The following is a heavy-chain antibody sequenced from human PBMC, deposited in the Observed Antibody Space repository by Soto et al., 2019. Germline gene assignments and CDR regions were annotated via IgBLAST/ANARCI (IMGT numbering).Heavy chain of an antibody. V-gene: IGHV1-69*13. CDR3: ADGQQLGPIGRFEYFQH. Sequence: ASVKVSCKASGGTFSSYAISWVRQAPGQGLEWMGGIIPIFGTANYAQKFQGRVTITADESTSTAYMELSSLRSEDTAVYYCADGQQLGPIGRFEYFQHRGQGTLVTVSS. CDR1: GGTFSSYA. J-gene: IGHJ1*01. CDR2: IIPIFGTA. D-gene: IGHD6-13*01.